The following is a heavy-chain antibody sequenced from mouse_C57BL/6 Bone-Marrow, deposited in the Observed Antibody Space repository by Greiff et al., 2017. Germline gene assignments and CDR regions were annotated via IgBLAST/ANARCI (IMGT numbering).Heavy chain of an antibody. CDR1: GYTFTSYW. Sequence: VQLQQSGAELVKPGASVKLSCKASGYTFTSYWMHWVKQRPGQGLEWIGMIHPNSGSTNYNEKFKSKATLTVDKSSSTAYMQLSSLTSEDSAVYYCARRIYYYGSSYGNYYFDYWGQGTTLTVSS. CDR3: ARRIYYYGSSYGNYYFDY. J-gene: IGHJ2*01. V-gene: IGHV1-64*01. D-gene: IGHD1-1*01. CDR2: IHPNSGST.